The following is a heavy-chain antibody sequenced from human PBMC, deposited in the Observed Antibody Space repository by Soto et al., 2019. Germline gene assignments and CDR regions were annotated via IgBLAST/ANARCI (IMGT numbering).Heavy chain of an antibody. CDR1: GYPFSDNQ. CDR2: INPKSDDT. Sequence: ASVKVSCKASGYPFSDNQIHWLRRAPGQGLEWMGRINPKSDDTNYAQKFQGRVTMTRDTSIDTAYLELTGLTSDDTATYYCARKNHLHYKRWGLDPWGKGTLVTVS. J-gene: IGHJ5*02. V-gene: IGHV1-2*02. D-gene: IGHD4-4*01. CDR3: ARKNHLHYKRWGLDP.